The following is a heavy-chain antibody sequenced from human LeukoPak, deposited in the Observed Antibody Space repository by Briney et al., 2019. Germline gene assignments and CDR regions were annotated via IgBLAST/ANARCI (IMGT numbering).Heavy chain of an antibody. CDR1: GGTFSSYA. CDR3: ARDSPGYYYDSSGYYYFDY. V-gene: IGHV1-69*01. CDR2: IIPIFGTA. Sequence: GASVKVSCKASGGTFSSYAISWVRQAPGQGLEWMGGIIPIFGTANYAQKFQGRVTITADESTSTAYMELSSLRSEDTAVYYCARDSPGYYYDSSGYYYFDYWGQGTLVTVSS. J-gene: IGHJ4*02. D-gene: IGHD3-22*01.